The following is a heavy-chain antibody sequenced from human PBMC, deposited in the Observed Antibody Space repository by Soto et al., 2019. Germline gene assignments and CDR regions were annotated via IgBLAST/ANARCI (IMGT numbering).Heavy chain of an antibody. J-gene: IGHJ4*02. V-gene: IGHV3-23*01. Sequence: EVQLLESGGGLVQPGGSLRLSCAASGFTFSSYALSWVRQAPGKGLEWVSAISGSGGSTYYADAVKGRFTISRDNSKNSVYRQMNSLRHEYTAVYYCARNNPLLRSSWARFDYGGQGTLVTVSS. CDR3: ARNNPLLRSSWARFDY. D-gene: IGHD6-13*01. CDR2: ISGSGGST. CDR1: GFTFSSYA.